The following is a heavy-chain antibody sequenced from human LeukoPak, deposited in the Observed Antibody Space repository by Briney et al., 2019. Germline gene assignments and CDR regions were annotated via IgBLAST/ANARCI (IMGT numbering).Heavy chain of an antibody. CDR2: IYHSGST. V-gene: IGHV4-30-2*01. D-gene: IGHD1-14*01. J-gene: IGHJ4*02. Sequence: SQTLSLTCGVSGGSISSGGYSWSWIRQPPGKGLEWIGYIYHSGSTYYNPSLKSRVTISVDRSKNQFSLKLSSVTAADTAVYYCASAREGDGIGYWGQGTLVTVSS. CDR3: ASAREGDGIGY. CDR1: GGSISSGGYS.